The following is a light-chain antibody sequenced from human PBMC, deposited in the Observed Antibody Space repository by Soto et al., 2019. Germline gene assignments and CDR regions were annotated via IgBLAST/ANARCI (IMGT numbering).Light chain of an antibody. Sequence: DIQLTQSPSTLATSIGDRVTITCRASQSISNWLAWYQQRPGKAPKLLISEASTLQSGVPSRFSGSGSGTEFTLTISGLQPDDFVTYYCQQYNSFPYSFGLGTKLKIK. CDR1: QSISNW. CDR3: QQYNSFPYS. CDR2: EAS. J-gene: IGKJ2*01. V-gene: IGKV1-5*03.